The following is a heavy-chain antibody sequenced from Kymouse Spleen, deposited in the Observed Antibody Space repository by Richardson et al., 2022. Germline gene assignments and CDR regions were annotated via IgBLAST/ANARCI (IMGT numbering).Heavy chain of an antibody. CDR2: IKSKTDGGTT. V-gene: IGHV3-15*01. Sequence: EVQLVESGGGLVKPGGSLRLSCAASGFTFSNAWMSWVRQAPGKGLEWVGRIKSKTDGGTTDYAAPVKGRFTISRDDSKNTLYLQMNSLKTEDTAVYYCTTDRRDYYGSGSLDYWGQGTLVTVSS. D-gene: IGHD3-10*01. CDR3: TTDRRDYYGSGSLDY. CDR1: GFTFSNAW. J-gene: IGHJ4*02.